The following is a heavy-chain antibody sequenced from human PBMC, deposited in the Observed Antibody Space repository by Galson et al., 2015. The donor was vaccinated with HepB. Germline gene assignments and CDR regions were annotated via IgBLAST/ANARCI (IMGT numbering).Heavy chain of an antibody. CDR1: GYSISSGYY. V-gene: IGHV4-38-2*01. D-gene: IGHD2-2*01. CDR2: IYHSGST. Sequence: ETLSLTCAVSGYSISSGYYWGWIRQPPGKGLEWIGSIYHSGSTYYNPSLKSRVTISVDTSKNQFSLKLSSVTAADTAVYYCARAIVVVPAAVPGGDWFDPWGQGTLVTVSS. CDR3: ARAIVVVPAAVPGGDWFDP. J-gene: IGHJ5*02.